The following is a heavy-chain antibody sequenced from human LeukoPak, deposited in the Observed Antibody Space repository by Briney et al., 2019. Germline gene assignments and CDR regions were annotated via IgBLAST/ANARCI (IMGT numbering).Heavy chain of an antibody. CDR3: ATWAARILGTDT. CDR1: GFDFPGCG. J-gene: IGHJ5*02. D-gene: IGHD3-3*01. Sequence: GGSLRLSCAASGFDFPGCGMYWARQAPGKGLEWVAFILYDGSAKFYTQSVKGRFTISRDNSKNMLFLQMDSLRVEDTARYYCATWAARILGTDTWGQGTLVTVSS. CDR2: ILYDGSAK. V-gene: IGHV3-30*02.